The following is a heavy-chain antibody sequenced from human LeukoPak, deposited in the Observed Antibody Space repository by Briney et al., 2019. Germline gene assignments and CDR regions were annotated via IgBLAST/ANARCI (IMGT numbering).Heavy chain of an antibody. CDR1: GFTFSNYE. CDR3: AREGSLSSSDAFDI. CDR2: IGIAGNT. D-gene: IGHD6-6*01. V-gene: IGHV3-13*01. Sequence: QPGGSLRLPCAASGFTFSNYEMHWVRLVLGKGLEWVSAIGIAGNTFYAGSVKGRFTISRENAKNSFHLQMNSLGAGDTAVYYCAREGSLSSSDAFDIWGQGTMVTVSS. J-gene: IGHJ3*02.